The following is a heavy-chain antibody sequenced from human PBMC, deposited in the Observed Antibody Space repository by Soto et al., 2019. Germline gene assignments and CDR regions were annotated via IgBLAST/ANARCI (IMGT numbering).Heavy chain of an antibody. CDR1: GGAISSGGYY. J-gene: IGHJ4*02. Sequence: SGTLSLSCTVSGGAISSGGYYWSWIRQHPGKGLEWIGYIYYSGSTYYNPSLKSRVTISVDTSKNQFSLKLSSVTAADTAVYYCARGSGTMIPGDWVTAGFDYWGQGTLVTVSS. D-gene: IGHD3-22*01. CDR2: IYYSGST. V-gene: IGHV4-31*03. CDR3: ARGSGTMIPGDWVTAGFDY.